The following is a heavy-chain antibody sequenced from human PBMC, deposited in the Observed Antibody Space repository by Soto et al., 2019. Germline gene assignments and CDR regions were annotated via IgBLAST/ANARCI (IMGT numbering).Heavy chain of an antibody. CDR3: ANIPYSWNGADAFDI. Sequence: QVQLVESGGGVVQPGRSLRLSCAASGFTLSSYGMHWVRQAPGKGLEWVAVISYDGSNKYYADSVKDRFTISRDNSKNTLDLQMNSLRAEDTAVYYCANIPYSWNGADAFDIWGQGTLVTVSS. J-gene: IGHJ3*02. D-gene: IGHD1-1*01. CDR2: ISYDGSNK. CDR1: GFTLSSYG. V-gene: IGHV3-30*18.